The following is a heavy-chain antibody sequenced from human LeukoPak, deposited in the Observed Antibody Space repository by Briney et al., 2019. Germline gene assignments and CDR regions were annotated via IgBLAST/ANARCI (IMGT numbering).Heavy chain of an antibody. CDR1: GGTFSSYA. CDR3: ARAGTSYCGGDCRDDAFDI. CDR2: IIPIFGTA. Sequence: ASVKVSCKGSGGTFSSYAISWVRQAPGQGLEWMGGIIPIFGTANYAQKFQGRVTITADESTSTAYMELSSLRSEDTAVYYCARAGTSYCGGDCRDDAFDIWGQGTMVTVSS. D-gene: IGHD2-21*01. V-gene: IGHV1-69*01. J-gene: IGHJ3*02.